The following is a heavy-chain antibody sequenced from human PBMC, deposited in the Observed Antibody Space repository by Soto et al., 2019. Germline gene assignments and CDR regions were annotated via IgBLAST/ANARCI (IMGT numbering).Heavy chain of an antibody. D-gene: IGHD3-22*01. J-gene: IGHJ6*02. Sequence: TSETLSLTCAVYGGSFSGYYWSWIRQPPGKGLEWIGEINHSGSTNYNPSLKSRVTISVDTSKNQFSLKLSSVTAADTAVYYCARAGSSGYYRRYYGMDVWGQGTTVTVSS. V-gene: IGHV4-34*01. CDR3: ARAGSSGYYRRYYGMDV. CDR2: INHSGST. CDR1: GGSFSGYY.